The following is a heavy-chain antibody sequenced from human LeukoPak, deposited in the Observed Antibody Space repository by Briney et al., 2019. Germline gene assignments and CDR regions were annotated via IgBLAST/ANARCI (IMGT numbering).Heavy chain of an antibody. D-gene: IGHD3-9*01. CDR1: GFTFSSYG. J-gene: IGHJ4*02. CDR2: ISYDGSNK. CDR3: AKDHRVRYDILTGHDY. Sequence: PGRSLRLSCAASGFTFSSYGMHWVRQAPGKGLEWVAVISYDGSNKYYADSVKGRLTISRDNSKNTLYLQMNSLRAEDTAVYYCAKDHRVRYDILTGHDYWGQGTLVTVSS. V-gene: IGHV3-30*18.